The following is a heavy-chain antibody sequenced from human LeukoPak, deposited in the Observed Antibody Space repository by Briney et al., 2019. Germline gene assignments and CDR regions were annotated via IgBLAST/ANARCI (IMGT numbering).Heavy chain of an antibody. CDR1: GGTFSSYA. J-gene: IGHJ5*02. V-gene: IGHV1-69*05. CDR2: IIPIFGTA. D-gene: IGHD3-22*01. Sequence: SVKVSCKASGGTFSSYAISWVRQAPGQGLEWMGGIIPIFGTANYAQEFQGRVTITTDESTSTAYMELSSLRSEDTAVYYCARIPWGQYYYDSSGYWFDPWGQGTLVTVSS. CDR3: ARIPWGQYYYDSSGYWFDP.